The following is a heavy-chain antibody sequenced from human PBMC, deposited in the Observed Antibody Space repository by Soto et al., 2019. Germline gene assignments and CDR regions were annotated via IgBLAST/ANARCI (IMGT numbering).Heavy chain of an antibody. J-gene: IGHJ5*02. D-gene: IGHD3-22*01. CDR2: IHSGGST. V-gene: IGHV3-53*01. Sequence: EVPLVESGGGLIQPGGSLRLSCAASGFTVSSNYMSWVRQAPGKGLEWVSVIHSGGSTYYADSVKGRFTISSDNLKNTLYLQMNNLRADDTAVYYCARDLFYDRDLGGFDPWGQGTLVTVSS. CDR3: ARDLFYDRDLGGFDP. CDR1: GFTVSSNY.